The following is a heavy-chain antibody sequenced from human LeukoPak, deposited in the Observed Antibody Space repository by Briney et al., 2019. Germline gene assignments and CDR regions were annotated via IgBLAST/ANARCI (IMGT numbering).Heavy chain of an antibody. D-gene: IGHD3-22*01. CDR2: IKQDGSVN. J-gene: IGHJ3*02. CDR3: ARDSDYLDRNTEHNSFDAFDI. CDR1: GFRFSDYW. Sequence: PGGSLRLSCAASGFRFSDYWMTWVRQAPGKGLEWVANIKQDGSVNNYLDSVKGRFTISRGNAKNSLSLQMNSLRAEDTAIYYCARDSDYLDRNTEHNSFDAFDIWGHGTKVTVSS. V-gene: IGHV3-7*01.